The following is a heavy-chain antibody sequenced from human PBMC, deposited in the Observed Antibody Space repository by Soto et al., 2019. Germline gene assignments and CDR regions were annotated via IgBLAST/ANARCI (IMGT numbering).Heavy chain of an antibody. CDR1: GGSISSGGYS. Sequence: QVQLQESGPGLVKPSQTLSLTCTVSGGSISSGGYSWNWIRQHPGKGLEWLGYISYSGTTDYNPSRKSRVTISVDTSKNQFSLKLSSVTAADTAVYYCARDDYVDGMDVWGQGTTVTVSS. J-gene: IGHJ6*02. CDR3: ARDDYVDGMDV. D-gene: IGHD4-17*01. CDR2: ISYSGTT. V-gene: IGHV4-31*03.